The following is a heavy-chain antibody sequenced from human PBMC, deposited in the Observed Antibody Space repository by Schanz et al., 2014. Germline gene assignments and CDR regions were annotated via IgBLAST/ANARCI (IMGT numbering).Heavy chain of an antibody. V-gene: IGHV3-23*04. CDR1: GFNSDDYA. Sequence: EVQVVESGGGLVQPGGSLRLSCTASGFNSDDYAMHWVRQAPGKGLEWVSAMNESHSTIYYADSVRGRFTMSRDNSKNTLYLQMNSLRAGDAAVYYCARGLIAAAGGAFDYWGQGTLVAVSS. CDR3: ARGLIAAAGGAFDY. J-gene: IGHJ4*02. CDR2: MNESHSTI. D-gene: IGHD6-13*01.